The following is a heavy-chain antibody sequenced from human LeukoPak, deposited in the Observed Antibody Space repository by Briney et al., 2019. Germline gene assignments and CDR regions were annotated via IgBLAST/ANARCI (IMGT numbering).Heavy chain of an antibody. Sequence: PSETLSLTCTVSGGSISSSSYYWGWIRQPPGKGLEWIGSIYYSGSTYYNPSLKSRVTISVDTSKNQFSLKLISLTAADTAVYYCARRYYYGSGSYYSGSTLDYWGQGTLVTVSS. CDR3: ARRYYYGSGSYYSGSTLDY. D-gene: IGHD3-10*01. CDR1: GGSISSSSYY. J-gene: IGHJ4*02. V-gene: IGHV4-39*01. CDR2: IYYSGST.